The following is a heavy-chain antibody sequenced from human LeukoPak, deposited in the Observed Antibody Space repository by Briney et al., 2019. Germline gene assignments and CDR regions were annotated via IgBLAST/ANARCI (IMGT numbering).Heavy chain of an antibody. CDR1: GGSFSGYY. CDR2: INYSGST. V-gene: IGHV4-34*01. J-gene: IGHJ4*02. D-gene: IGHD1-7*01. Sequence: SETLSLTCAVYGGSFSGYYWGWIRQPPGKGLEWIGEINYSGSTNYNPSLKSRVTISVDTSKNQFSLKLSSVTAADTAVYYCARVSQGNSLPYYFDYWGQGTLVTVSS. CDR3: ARVSQGNSLPYYFDY.